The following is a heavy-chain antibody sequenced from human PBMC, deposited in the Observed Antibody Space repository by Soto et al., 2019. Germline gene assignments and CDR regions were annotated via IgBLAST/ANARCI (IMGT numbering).Heavy chain of an antibody. D-gene: IGHD3-22*01. CDR1: GFTFSSYA. CDR3: AKSFYYYDSSGPPTD. V-gene: IGHV3-23*01. Sequence: LRLSCAASGFTFSSYAMSWVRQAPGKGLEWVPAISGSGGSTYYADSVKGRFTISRDNSKNTLYLQMNSLRAEDTAVYYCAKSFYYYDSSGPPTDWGQGTLVTVSS. J-gene: IGHJ4*02. CDR2: ISGSGGST.